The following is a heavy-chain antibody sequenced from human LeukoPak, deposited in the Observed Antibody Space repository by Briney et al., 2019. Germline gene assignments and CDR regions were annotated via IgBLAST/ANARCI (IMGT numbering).Heavy chain of an antibody. CDR1: GFTFDDYA. D-gene: IGHD3-9*01. CDR2: ISWDGGST. V-gene: IGHV3-43D*03. J-gene: IGHJ6*03. Sequence: GGSLRLSCAASGFTFDDYAMHWVRQAPGKGLEWVSLISWDGGSTYYADSVKGRFTISRDNSKNSLYLQMNSLRAEDTALYYCAKDRGILTGYYMDVWGKGTTVTVSS. CDR3: AKDRGILTGYYMDV.